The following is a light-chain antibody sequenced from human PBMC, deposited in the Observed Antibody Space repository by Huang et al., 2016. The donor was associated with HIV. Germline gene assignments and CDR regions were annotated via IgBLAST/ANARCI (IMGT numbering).Light chain of an antibody. CDR2: DVS. J-gene: IGKJ4*01. V-gene: IGKV3-11*01. CDR3: QQRSKWPLT. Sequence: EIVLTQSPVTLSLSPGDRATLSCRASQSIGTYLAWYQQKSGQAPRLLSYDVSNRAAGVPARFSASVSETDFTLTIASLDPDDFAIYHCQQRSKWPLTFGGGTKVEMK. CDR1: QSIGTY.